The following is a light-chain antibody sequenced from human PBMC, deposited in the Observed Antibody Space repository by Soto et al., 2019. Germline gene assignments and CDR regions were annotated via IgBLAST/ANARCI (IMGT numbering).Light chain of an antibody. J-gene: IGLJ1*01. V-gene: IGLV2-8*01. CDR3: SSYAGSTNRDV. CDR2: EVS. Sequence: QSALTQPPFASGSPGQSVTISCTGTSSDVGGYNYVSWYQQHPGKAPKLMIYEVSKRPSGVPDRFSGSKSGNTASLTVSGLQAEDEADYYCSSYAGSTNRDVFGTGTKVTVL. CDR1: SSDVGGYNY.